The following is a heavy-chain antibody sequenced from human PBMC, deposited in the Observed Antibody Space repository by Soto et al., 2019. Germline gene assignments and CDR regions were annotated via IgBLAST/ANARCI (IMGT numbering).Heavy chain of an antibody. Sequence: SETLSLTCTVSGGSISSYYWSWIRQPPGKGLEWIGYIYYSGSTNYNPSLKSRVTISVDTSKNQFSLKLSSVTAADTAVYYCARGVRDYDILTGYLVGPNWFDPWGQGTLVTV. CDR3: ARGVRDYDILTGYLVGPNWFDP. V-gene: IGHV4-59*01. J-gene: IGHJ5*02. CDR1: GGSISSYY. D-gene: IGHD3-9*01. CDR2: IYYSGST.